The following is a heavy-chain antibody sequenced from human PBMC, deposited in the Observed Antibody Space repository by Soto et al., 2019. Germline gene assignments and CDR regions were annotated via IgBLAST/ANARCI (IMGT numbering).Heavy chain of an antibody. D-gene: IGHD6-19*01. CDR2: ITTTGRST. CDR3: ARGRIAVAGTSHYYYGMDV. V-gene: IGHV3-64*01. CDR1: GLNFTDYA. Sequence: GGLLRHPYAAAGLNFTDYARHWVRQAPRKGPEYISGITTTGRSTYYASSVEGRFSIFRDNSRNTLYLQMGSLRPEDMAVYYCARGRIAVAGTSHYYYGMDVWGQGTTVTVSS. J-gene: IGHJ6*02.